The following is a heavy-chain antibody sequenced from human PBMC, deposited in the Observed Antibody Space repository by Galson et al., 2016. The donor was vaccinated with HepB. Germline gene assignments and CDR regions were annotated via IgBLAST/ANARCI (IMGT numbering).Heavy chain of an antibody. V-gene: IGHV4-30-2*01. CDR1: GGSISSDGYS. J-gene: IGHJ4*02. CDR2: IFHSGTT. Sequence: LSLTCAVSGGSISSDGYSWSWIRQPPGKGLEWIGYIFHSGTTSYNPSLKSRVTISVDRSKNQFSLNLTSVTAADTAVYYCARGGVRRGLLPGPLPVDYWGQGTLVTVSS. D-gene: IGHD2-15*01. CDR3: ARGGVRRGLLPGPLPVDY.